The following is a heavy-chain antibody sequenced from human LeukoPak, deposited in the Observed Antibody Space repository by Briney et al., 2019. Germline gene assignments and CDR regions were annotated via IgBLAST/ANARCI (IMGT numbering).Heavy chain of an antibody. D-gene: IGHD6-19*01. CDR2: IFYSGTT. J-gene: IGHJ4*02. CDR1: GGSISSYY. Sequence: PSETLSLTCTVSGGSISSYYWSWIRQPPGKGLEWMGYIFYSGTTNYNPSLKSRVTISVDTSKNQFSLKLSSVTAADTAVYYCARRGYSSGWYYFDYWGQGTLVTVSS. V-gene: IGHV4-59*08. CDR3: ARRGYSSGWYYFDY.